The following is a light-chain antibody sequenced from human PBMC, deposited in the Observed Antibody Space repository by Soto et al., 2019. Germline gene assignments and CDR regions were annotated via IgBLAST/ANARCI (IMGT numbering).Light chain of an antibody. CDR2: GAS. CDR1: QSVISDY. V-gene: IGKV3-20*01. CDR3: QQYGSQGT. Sequence: EIVLTQSPGTLSLSPGERATLSCRASQSVISDYLAWYQQKPGQDPRLLIYGASNRATDIPDRFSGSGSGTDFTLTISRLEPEDFAVYYCQQYGSQGTFGQGTKVEIK. J-gene: IGKJ1*01.